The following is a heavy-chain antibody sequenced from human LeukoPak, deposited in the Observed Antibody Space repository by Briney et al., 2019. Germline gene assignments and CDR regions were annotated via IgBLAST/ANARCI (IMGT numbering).Heavy chain of an antibody. CDR3: ATSPATGNIYFDL. CDR1: GFTVSSNY. D-gene: IGHD6-13*01. V-gene: IGHV3-66*01. Sequence: GGSLRLSCAASGFTVSSNYMGWVRQAPGKGLEWVSVLYSGGNTYYADSGKGRFTISRDNSKNTLYLQMKSLRAEDTAVYYCATSPATGNIYFDLWGRGTLVTVSS. CDR2: LYSGGNT. J-gene: IGHJ2*01.